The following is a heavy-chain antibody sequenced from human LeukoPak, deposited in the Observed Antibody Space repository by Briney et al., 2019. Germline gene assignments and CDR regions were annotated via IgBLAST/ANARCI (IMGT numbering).Heavy chain of an antibody. CDR1: GGTFSSYA. CDR3: ARVFARGGEISGGYYYY. CDR2: IIPMVGTA. J-gene: IGHJ4*02. D-gene: IGHD1-26*01. Sequence: SVKVSCKASGGTFSSYAISWVRQAPGQGLEWMGGIIPMVGTANYAQKLQGRVTITTEESTSTAYMELISLGSEDTAMYYCARVFARGGEISGGYYYYWGQGTLVTVSS. V-gene: IGHV1-69*05.